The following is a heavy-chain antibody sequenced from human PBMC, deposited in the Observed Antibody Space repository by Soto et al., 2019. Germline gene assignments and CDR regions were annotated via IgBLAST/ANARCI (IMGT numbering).Heavy chain of an antibody. CDR3: AREKHGTGDAFDI. CDR1: GGTFSSYA. V-gene: IGHV1-69*13. D-gene: IGHD1-1*01. Sequence: ASVKVSCKASGGTFSSYAISWVRQAPGQGLEWMGGIIPIFGTANYAQKFQGRVTITGDESTSTAYMELSSLRSEDTAVYYCAREKHGTGDAFDIWGQGTMVTVSS. J-gene: IGHJ3*02. CDR2: IIPIFGTA.